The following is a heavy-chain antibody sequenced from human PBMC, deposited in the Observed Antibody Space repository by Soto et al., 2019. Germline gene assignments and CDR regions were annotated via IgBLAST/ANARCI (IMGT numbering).Heavy chain of an antibody. J-gene: IGHJ6*02. CDR1: GYTFTSYA. D-gene: IGHD6-19*01. CDR2: INAGNGNT. V-gene: IGHV1-3*01. CDR3: ARMSGQWLTYYYYGMDV. Sequence: QVQLVQSGAEVKKPGASVKVSCKASGYTFTSYAMHWVRQAPGQRLEWMGWINAGNGNTKYSQKFQGRVTITRDTSASTAYMELSSLRSEDTAVYYCARMSGQWLTYYYYGMDVWGQGTTVTVSS.